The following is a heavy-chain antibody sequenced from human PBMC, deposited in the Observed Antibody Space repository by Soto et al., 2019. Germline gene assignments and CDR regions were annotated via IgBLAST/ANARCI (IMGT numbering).Heavy chain of an antibody. CDR1: GGSINSYF. Sequence: PSETLSLTCTVSGGSINSYFWSWIRQPPGKGLEWIGYIYYSGSTNSDPSLKRRVTISVDTSKNQFSLKLSSVTAADTAVYYCARGLRFLEEAYWGQGTLVTVSS. D-gene: IGHD3-3*01. CDR3: ARGLRFLEEAY. CDR2: IYYSGST. J-gene: IGHJ4*02. V-gene: IGHV4-59*01.